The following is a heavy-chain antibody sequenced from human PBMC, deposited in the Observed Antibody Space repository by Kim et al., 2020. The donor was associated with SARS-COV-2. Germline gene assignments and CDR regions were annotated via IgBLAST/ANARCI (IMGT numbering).Heavy chain of an antibody. Sequence: SVKGRFTISRDNSKNTLYLQMNSLRAEDTAVYYCAKAETKYQLLRRAFDIWGQGTMVTVSS. D-gene: IGHD2-2*01. CDR3: AKAETKYQLLRRAFDI. V-gene: IGHV3-30*02. J-gene: IGHJ3*02.